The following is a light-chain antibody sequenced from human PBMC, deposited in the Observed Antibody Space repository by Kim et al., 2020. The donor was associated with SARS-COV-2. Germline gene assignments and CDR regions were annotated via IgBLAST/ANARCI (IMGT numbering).Light chain of an antibody. J-gene: IGLJ3*02. CDR3: QSWDSSVDWV. V-gene: IGLV3-1*01. CDR2: QDS. Sequence: SYELTQPPSVPVSPGQTASITCSGDKLGDRYANWYQQKPGQSPVLVMYQDSKRPSGIPERFSASSPGNTATLTISGTQAMDEADYYCQSWDSSVDWVFGG. CDR1: KLGDRY.